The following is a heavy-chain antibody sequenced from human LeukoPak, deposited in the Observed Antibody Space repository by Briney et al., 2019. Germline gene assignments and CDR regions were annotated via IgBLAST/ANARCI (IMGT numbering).Heavy chain of an antibody. CDR3: ARDLRRGRITVVTTEAFDI. Sequence: NPSETLSLTCTVSGGSITSGSYYWNWLRQPAGQGLEWIGRIHTSGSTNYNPSLKSRVTISVDTSKNQFSLKLSSVTAAESAVYYCARDLRRGRITVVTTEAFDIWGQGTMVTVSS. D-gene: IGHD4-23*01. J-gene: IGHJ3*02. CDR2: IHTSGST. CDR1: GGSITSGSYY. V-gene: IGHV4-61*02.